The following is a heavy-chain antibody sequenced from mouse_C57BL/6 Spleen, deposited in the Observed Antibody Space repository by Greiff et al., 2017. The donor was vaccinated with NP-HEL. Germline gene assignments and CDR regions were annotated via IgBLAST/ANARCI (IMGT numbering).Heavy chain of an antibody. CDR3: ANYYGSSYGYWYFDV. CDR2: IHPNSGST. CDR1: GYTFTSYW. D-gene: IGHD1-1*01. Sequence: QVQLKQPGAELVKPGASVKLSCKASGYTFTSYWMHWVKQRPGQGLAWIGMIHPNSGSTNYNEKFKSKATLTVDKSSSTAYMQLSSLTSEDSAVYYCANYYGSSYGYWYFDVWGTGTTVTVSS. J-gene: IGHJ1*03. V-gene: IGHV1-64*01.